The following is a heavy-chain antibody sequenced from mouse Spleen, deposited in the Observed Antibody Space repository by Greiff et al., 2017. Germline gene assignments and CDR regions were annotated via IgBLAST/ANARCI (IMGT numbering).Heavy chain of an antibody. CDR2: IRNKANGYTT. V-gene: IGHV7-3*02. J-gene: IGHJ1*01. Sequence: EVKLVESGGGLVQPGGSLRLSCATSGFTFTDYYMSWVRQPPGKALEWLGFIRNKANGYTTEYSASVKGRFTISRDNSQSILYLQMNTLRAEDSATYYCARDLLGYWYFDVWGAGTTVTVSS. CDR1: GFTFTDYY. CDR3: ARDLLGYWYFDV. D-gene: IGHD4-1*01.